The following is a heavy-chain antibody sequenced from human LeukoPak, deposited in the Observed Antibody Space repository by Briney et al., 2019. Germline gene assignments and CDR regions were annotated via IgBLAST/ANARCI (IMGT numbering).Heavy chain of an antibody. Sequence: SETLSLTCTVSGGSISSSSYYWGWIRQPPGKGLEWIGNIYYTGSTYYNPSLKSRVTISVDTSKNQFSLKLSSVTAADTAVYYCARGRRATVTTALNWFDPWGQGTLVTVSS. CDR1: GGSISSSSYY. J-gene: IGHJ5*02. D-gene: IGHD4-17*01. CDR2: IYYTGST. CDR3: ARGRRATVTTALNWFDP. V-gene: IGHV4-39*01.